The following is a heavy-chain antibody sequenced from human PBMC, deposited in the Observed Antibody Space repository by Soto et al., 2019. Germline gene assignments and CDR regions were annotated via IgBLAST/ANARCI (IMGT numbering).Heavy chain of an antibody. CDR3: ARALVVVPAAIGSFFDY. Sequence: QVQLQQWGAGLLKPSETLSLTCAVYGGSFSGYYWSWIRQPPGKGLEWIGEINHSGSTNYNPSLKSRVNISVKTSKEQFSLKLSSVTAADTAVYYCARALVVVPAAIGSFFDYWGQGTLVTVSS. CDR2: INHSGST. V-gene: IGHV4-34*01. CDR1: GGSFSGYY. D-gene: IGHD2-2*01. J-gene: IGHJ4*02.